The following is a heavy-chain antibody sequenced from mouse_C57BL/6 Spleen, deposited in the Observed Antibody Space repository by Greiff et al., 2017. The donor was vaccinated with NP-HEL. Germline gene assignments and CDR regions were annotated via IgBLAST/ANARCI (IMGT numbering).Heavy chain of an antibody. CDR2: IYPGSGNT. J-gene: IGHJ4*01. V-gene: IGHV1-76*01. CDR1: GYTFTDYY. D-gene: IGHD1-1*02. CDR3: ARAEDYGAMDD. Sequence: VKLMESGAELVRPGASVKLSCKASGYTFTDYYINWVKQRPGQGLEWIARIYPGSGNTYYNEKFKGKATLTAEKSSSTAYMQLSSLTSEDSAVYFCARAEDYGAMDDWGQGTSVTVSS.